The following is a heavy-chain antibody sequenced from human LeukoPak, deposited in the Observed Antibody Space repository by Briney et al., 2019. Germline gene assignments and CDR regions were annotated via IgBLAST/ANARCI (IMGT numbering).Heavy chain of an antibody. V-gene: IGHV3-21*01. CDR3: ARDLVGARSD. J-gene: IGHJ4*02. CDR2: ISSSSSYI. CDR1: GFTFSSYA. D-gene: IGHD1-26*01. Sequence: GGSLRLSCAASGFTFSSYAMNWVRQAPGKGLEWVSSISSSSSYIYYADSVKGRFTISRDNAKNSLYLQMNSLRAEDTAVYYCARDLVGARSDWGQGTLVTVSS.